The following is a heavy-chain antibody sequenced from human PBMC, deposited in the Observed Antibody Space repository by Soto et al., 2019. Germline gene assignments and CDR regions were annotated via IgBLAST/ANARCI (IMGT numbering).Heavy chain of an antibody. Sequence: LXLXCTVCGGAISYXCWSWIGQPPGKGLEWIVYIYYSVSTNYNPSLKSRVTISVDTSKNQFSLKLSSVTAAGTDVYYCARDVGSGTNYFDYWGQGTLGTVS. CDR3: ARDVGSGTNYFDY. D-gene: IGHD3-10*01. CDR1: GGAISYXC. V-gene: IGHV4-59*01. J-gene: IGHJ4*02. CDR2: IYYSVST.